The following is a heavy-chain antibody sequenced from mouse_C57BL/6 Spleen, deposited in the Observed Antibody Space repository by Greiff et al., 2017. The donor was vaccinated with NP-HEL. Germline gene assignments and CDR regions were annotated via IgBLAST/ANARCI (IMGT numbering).Heavy chain of an antibody. CDR2: FHPYNDDT. D-gene: IGHD1-1*01. V-gene: IGHV1-47*01. CDR3: ARRGHYYGTPNAMDY. CDR1: GYTFTTYP. J-gene: IGHJ4*01. Sequence: VMLVESGAELVKPGASVKMSCKASGYTFTTYPIEWMKQNHGKSLEWIGNFHPYNDDTKYNEKFKGKATLTVEKSSSTVCLELSRLTSDDSAVYYCARRGHYYGTPNAMDYWGQGTSVTVSS.